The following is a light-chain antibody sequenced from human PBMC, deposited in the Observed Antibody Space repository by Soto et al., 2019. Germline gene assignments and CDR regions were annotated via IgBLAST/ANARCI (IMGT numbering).Light chain of an antibody. Sequence: QSVLTQPPSVSGAPGQRVSISCTGSSSNIGAGYDVHWYEHLPGPAPKLLIYQNNNRPSGVPDRFSGSKSGTSASLAITGLQAEDEADYYCQSYDSSLSAVVFGGGTKLTVL. V-gene: IGLV1-40*01. J-gene: IGLJ2*01. CDR1: SSNIGAGYD. CDR3: QSYDSSLSAVV. CDR2: QNN.